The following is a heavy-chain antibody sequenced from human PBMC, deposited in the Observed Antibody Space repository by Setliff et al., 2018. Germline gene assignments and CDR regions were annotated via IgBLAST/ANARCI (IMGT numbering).Heavy chain of an antibody. D-gene: IGHD3-10*01. Sequence: SVKVSCKASGGTFSSYAISWVRQAPGQGLEWMGGIIPIFGTANYAQKFQGRVTITTDESTSTAYMELSNLRSEDTAVYYCARGEREGITMVRGVRGTHYYYGMDVWGQGTTVTVSS. CDR3: ARGEREGITMVRGVRGTHYYYGMDV. V-gene: IGHV1-69*05. CDR1: GGTFSSYA. J-gene: IGHJ6*02. CDR2: IIPIFGTA.